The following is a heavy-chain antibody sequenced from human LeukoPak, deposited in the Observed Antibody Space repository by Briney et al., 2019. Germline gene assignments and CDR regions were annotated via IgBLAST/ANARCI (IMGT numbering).Heavy chain of an antibody. J-gene: IGHJ6*03. V-gene: IGHV4-59*01. CDR3: ARVRLGELSFLYYYYYYYMDV. D-gene: IGHD3-16*02. CDR1: GGSISGYY. Sequence: PSETLSLTCTVSGGSISGYYWSWIRQPPGKGLEWIGYIYYSGSTNYNPSLKSRVTISVDTSKNQFSLKLSPVTAADTAVYYCARVRLGELSFLYYYYYYYMDVWGKGTTVTVSS. CDR2: IYYSGST.